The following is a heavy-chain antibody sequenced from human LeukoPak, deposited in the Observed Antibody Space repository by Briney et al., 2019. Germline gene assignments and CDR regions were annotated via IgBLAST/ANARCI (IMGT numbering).Heavy chain of an antibody. J-gene: IGHJ4*02. CDR1: GGSSSSSSYW. CDR2: IYYSGSN. D-gene: IGHD6-19*01. V-gene: IGHV4-39*06. Sequence: ATLSLTCTVCGGSSSSSSYWWGWIRQPRGEGMGWIGSIYYSGSNYYNPSLKSRVTISVDTSKTQSPLKLSSVTAADTAVYYCARVDVVGWGVFDYWGQGTLVTVSS. CDR3: ARVDVVGWGVFDY.